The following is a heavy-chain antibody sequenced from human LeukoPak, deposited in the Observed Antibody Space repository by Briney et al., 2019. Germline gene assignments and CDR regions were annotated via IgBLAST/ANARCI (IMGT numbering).Heavy chain of an antibody. Sequence: PSEPLSLTCTVSGGSISSGDYYWSWIRQPPGKGLEWIGYIYYSGSTYYNPSLKRRVTISVDTSTNQFSLKLSSVTAADTAVYYCARDRDHYGMDVWGQGTTVTVSS. V-gene: IGHV4-30-4*01. CDR2: IYYSGST. J-gene: IGHJ6*02. CDR3: ARDRDHYGMDV. CDR1: GGSISSGDYY.